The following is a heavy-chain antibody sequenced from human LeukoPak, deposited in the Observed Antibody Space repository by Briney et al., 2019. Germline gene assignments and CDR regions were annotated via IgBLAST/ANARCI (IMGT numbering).Heavy chain of an antibody. J-gene: IGHJ3*02. CDR2: INSDGSST. CDR1: GFTISICW. D-gene: IGHD3-3*01. CDR3: ARDEDWSGYYGAFDI. Sequence: PGGSLRLSCAASGFTISICWMHWVRQAPGKGLVWVSRINSDGSSTSYADSVKGRFTISRDNAKNTLYLQMNSLRAEDTAVYYCARDEDWSGYYGAFDIWGQGTMVTVSS. V-gene: IGHV3-74*01.